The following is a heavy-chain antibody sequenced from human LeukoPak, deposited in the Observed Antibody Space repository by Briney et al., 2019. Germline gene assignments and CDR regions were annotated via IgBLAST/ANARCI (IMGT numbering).Heavy chain of an antibody. Sequence: TSETLSLTCTVSGGSISSSSYYWGWIRQPPGKGLEWIGSIYYSGSTYYNPSLKSRVTISVDTSKNQFSLKLSSVTAADTAVYYCAREYSSSSRGVYWGQGTLVTVSS. J-gene: IGHJ4*02. CDR1: GGSISSSSYY. V-gene: IGHV4-39*07. CDR2: IYYSGST. CDR3: AREYSSSSRGVY. D-gene: IGHD6-6*01.